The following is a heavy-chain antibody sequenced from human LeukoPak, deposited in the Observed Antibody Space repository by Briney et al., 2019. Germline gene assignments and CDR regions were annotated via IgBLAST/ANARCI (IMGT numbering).Heavy chain of an antibody. D-gene: IGHD6-13*01. J-gene: IGHJ4*02. V-gene: IGHV3-23*01. CDR1: GFTLSSFA. Sequence: GGSLRLSCAASGFTLSSFAMNWVRQAPGKGLEWVSTMSGDATSTYYANSVKGRFTISRDNSKNTLYLQMNSLRAEDTAVYYCAKRTSGSSWYSSDYWGQGTLVTVSS. CDR3: AKRTSGSSWYSSDY. CDR2: MSGDATST.